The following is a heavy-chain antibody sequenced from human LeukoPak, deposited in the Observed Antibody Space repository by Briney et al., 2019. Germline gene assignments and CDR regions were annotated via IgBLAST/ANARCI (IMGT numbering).Heavy chain of an antibody. D-gene: IGHD5-18*01. CDR2: INPNSGGT. CDR1: GYTFTGYY. V-gene: IGHV1-2*06. J-gene: IGHJ5*02. CDR3: ARDWGYSYGGLDP. Sequence: ASVKVSCKASGYTFTGYYMHWVRQAPGQGLEWMGRINPNSGGTNYAQKFQGRVTMTRDTSISTAYMELSRLRSDDTAVYYCARDWGYSYGGLDPWGQGTLVTVSS.